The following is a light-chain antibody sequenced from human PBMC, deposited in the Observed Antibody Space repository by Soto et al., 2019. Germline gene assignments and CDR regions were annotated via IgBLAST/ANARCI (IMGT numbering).Light chain of an antibody. CDR1: QGISSY. Sequence: IGRASCRAPVYISMVARVSKNKRASQGISSYLAWYQQKPGKAPKLLIYAASTLQSGVPSRFSGSGPGTDFTLAMRSLQSEEIAPSICERYYSYARTLGQGTKVDIK. J-gene: IGKJ1*01. CDR3: ERYYSYART. CDR2: AAS. V-gene: IGKV1-8*01.